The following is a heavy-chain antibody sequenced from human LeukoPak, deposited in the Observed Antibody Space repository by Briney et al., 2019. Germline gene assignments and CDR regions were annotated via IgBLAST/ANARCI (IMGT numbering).Heavy chain of an antibody. Sequence: PGGSLRLSCAASGFSFDKYGMTWVRQAPGKGLEWVSGINWNGGSTGYADSVKGRFTISRDNAENSLYLQMNSLRAEDTALYYCARSSSSWYWGSFDPWGQGTLVTVSS. CDR1: GFSFDKYG. D-gene: IGHD6-13*01. CDR2: INWNGGST. V-gene: IGHV3-20*04. CDR3: ARSSSSWYWGSFDP. J-gene: IGHJ5*02.